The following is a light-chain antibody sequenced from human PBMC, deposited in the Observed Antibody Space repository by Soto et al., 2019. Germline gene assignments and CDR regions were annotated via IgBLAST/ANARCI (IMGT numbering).Light chain of an antibody. Sequence: EIGLTQSPGSLSLSPGERATLSCRASQSVDNTFFAWYQKKPGQAPRLLRYGVSKRDTGIPDRFSGSGSGTDFTLSNSRLEPADFAVYYCQQYMSSVTFGQGTRVDIK. V-gene: IGKV3-20*01. CDR1: QSVDNTF. J-gene: IGKJ1*01. CDR3: QQYMSSVT. CDR2: GVS.